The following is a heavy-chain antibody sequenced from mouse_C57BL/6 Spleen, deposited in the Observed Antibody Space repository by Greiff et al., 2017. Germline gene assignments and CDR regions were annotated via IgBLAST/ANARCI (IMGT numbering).Heavy chain of an antibody. J-gene: IGHJ4*01. CDR3: AKNTVIDYAMDY. CDR2: IWRGGST. V-gene: IGHV2-5*01. Sequence: VQLQQSGPGLVQPSQSLSITCTVSGYSLTSFGVHWVRQSPGKGLAWLGVIWRGGSTDYNAAFMSRLSITKDNAKSQVFFRMNSLQADVTSINYCAKNTVIDYAMDYWGQVTSVTVSS. D-gene: IGHD1-1*01. CDR1: GYSLTSFG.